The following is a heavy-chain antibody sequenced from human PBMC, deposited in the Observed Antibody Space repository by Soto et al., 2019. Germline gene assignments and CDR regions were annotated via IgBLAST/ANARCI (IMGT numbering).Heavy chain of an antibody. D-gene: IGHD1-26*01. CDR2: IYPGDSDT. V-gene: IGHV5-51*01. Sequence: GESLKISCQGSGYNFSNYWIAWVRQMPGKGLEWMGLIYPGDSDTRYNPSFQGQVTIAADKSVNTAYLQWSSLKASDTAKYYCGRHVGSTYIDFWGQGTLVTVSS. CDR1: GYNFSNYW. CDR3: GRHVGSTYIDF. J-gene: IGHJ4*02.